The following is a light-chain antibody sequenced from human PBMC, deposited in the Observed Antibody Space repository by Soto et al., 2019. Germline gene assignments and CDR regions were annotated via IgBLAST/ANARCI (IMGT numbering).Light chain of an antibody. CDR2: ATS. V-gene: IGKV3-20*01. CDR3: QQYGSSPEYT. J-gene: IGKJ2*01. CDR1: RSIGDN. Sequence: TVMTQSPATLSVSPGETATLSCTASRSIGDNLAWYQVKPGQPPRLLISATSTRATGIPDRFRGSGSGTYFSLTISRLEPEDFAVYYCQQYGSSPEYTFGQGTKLEIK.